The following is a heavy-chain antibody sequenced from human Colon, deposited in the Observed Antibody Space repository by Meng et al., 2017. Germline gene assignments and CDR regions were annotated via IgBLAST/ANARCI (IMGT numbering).Heavy chain of an antibody. V-gene: IGHV1-2*06. CDR3: ARESADGSSFDL. Sequence: QVQLVQSGAEVKKPGASVTVSCKASGYTLSIHWGRLRPGEGLEWMGRINPRTGDTKSAQSFQGRVTMTRDTSTTTFSMDLRSLTTDDSAIYFCARESADGSSFDLWGQGTLVTVSS. D-gene: IGHD3-22*01. CDR2: INPRTGDT. J-gene: IGHJ4*02. CDR1: GYTLS.